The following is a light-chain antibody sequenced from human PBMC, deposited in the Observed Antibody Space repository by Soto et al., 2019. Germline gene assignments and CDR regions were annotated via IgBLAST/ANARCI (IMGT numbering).Light chain of an antibody. V-gene: IGKV2-28*01. CDR2: LGS. J-gene: IGKJ1*01. Sequence: DIVMTQSPLSLPVTPGEPASISCRSSQSLLHSNGYNYLDWYLQKPGQSPQLLIYLGSNRASGVPDRFSGSGSGTDFTLKIRRVDAENVGVYYCMQALQTPWTFDQGTKVEIK. CDR3: MQALQTPWT. CDR1: QSLLHSNGYNY.